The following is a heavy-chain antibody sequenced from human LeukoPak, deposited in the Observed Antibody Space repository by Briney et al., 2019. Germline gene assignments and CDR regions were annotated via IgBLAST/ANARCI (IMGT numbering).Heavy chain of an antibody. CDR3: AREKWLVNNWFDP. CDR2: IYTSRST. Sequence: PSETLSLTCSVSGGSISSGSYYWSWIRQPAGKGLEWIGRIYTSRSTNYNPSLESRVTLSVDTSKNQFSLKLSSVTAADTAVYYCAREKWLVNNWFDPWGQGTLVTVSS. J-gene: IGHJ5*02. D-gene: IGHD6-19*01. CDR1: GGSISSGSYY. V-gene: IGHV4-61*02.